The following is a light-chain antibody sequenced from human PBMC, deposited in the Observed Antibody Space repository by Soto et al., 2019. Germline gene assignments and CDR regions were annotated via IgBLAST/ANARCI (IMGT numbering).Light chain of an antibody. CDR1: KNDIGVYDF. CDR3: NSYAGSNTYV. Sequence: QSVLTQHPSASGSPGQSVTISCTGTKNDIGVYDFVSWYQHHPGKAPRLIIYEVVQRPSGVPDRFSGSKSGNTASLTVSGLQAADEADYFCNSYAGSNTYVFGSGTKVTVL. CDR2: EVV. V-gene: IGLV2-8*01. J-gene: IGLJ1*01.